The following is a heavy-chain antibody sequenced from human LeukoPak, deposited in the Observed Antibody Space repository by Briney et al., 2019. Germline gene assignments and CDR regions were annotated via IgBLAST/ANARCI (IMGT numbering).Heavy chain of an antibody. J-gene: IGHJ4*02. Sequence: SVTVSCMASGGTFSSYAFSWVRQPAGQGLEWMGGIIPIFGTTNYAQMFQGRVTITADKSTSTTYMELSSLRSEDTAVYYCARGDTWLNPVWGQGTRVTVSS. CDR1: GGTFSSYA. CDR2: IIPIFGTT. CDR3: ARGDTWLNPV. V-gene: IGHV1-69*06. D-gene: IGHD5-12*01.